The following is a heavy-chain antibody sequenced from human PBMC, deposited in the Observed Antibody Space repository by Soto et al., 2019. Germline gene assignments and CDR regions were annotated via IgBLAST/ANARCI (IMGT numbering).Heavy chain of an antibody. CDR2: INHSGST. Sequence: SETLSLTCAVYGGSFSGYYWRGIRQPPGKGLEWIGEINHSGSTNYNPSLKSRVTISVDTSKNQFSLKLSSVTAADTAVYYCARGGYCSGGSCYVPWFDPWGQGTLVTVSS. CDR3: ARGGYCSGGSCYVPWFDP. J-gene: IGHJ5*02. D-gene: IGHD2-15*01. V-gene: IGHV4-34*01. CDR1: GGSFSGYY.